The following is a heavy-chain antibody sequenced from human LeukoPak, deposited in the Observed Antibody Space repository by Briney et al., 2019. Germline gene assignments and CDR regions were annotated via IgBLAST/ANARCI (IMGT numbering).Heavy chain of an antibody. Sequence: GGSLRLSCAASGFTFSSYSMNWVRQAPGKGLEWVSSISSSSSYIYYAVTVKGRFTISRDNAKNSLYLQMNSLRAEDTAVYYCARDVESGSYHPWGQGTLVTVSS. CDR2: ISSSSSYI. CDR3: ARDVESGSYHP. D-gene: IGHD3-10*01. V-gene: IGHV3-21*01. J-gene: IGHJ5*02. CDR1: GFTFSSYS.